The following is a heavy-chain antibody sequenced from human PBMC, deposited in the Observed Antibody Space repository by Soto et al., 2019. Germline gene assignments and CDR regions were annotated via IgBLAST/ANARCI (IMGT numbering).Heavy chain of an antibody. J-gene: IGHJ4*02. Sequence: GGSLRLSCAASGFTFSSHSMNWVRQAPGKGLEWVSYISSTSNIIYHADSVKGRFTISRDNAKNSLFLQMNSLRVEDTAVYYGPRDDYGGDSDYWGQGTLVTVSS. CDR1: GFTFSSHS. D-gene: IGHD4-17*01. V-gene: IGHV3-48*01. CDR2: ISSTSNII. CDR3: PRDDYGGDSDY.